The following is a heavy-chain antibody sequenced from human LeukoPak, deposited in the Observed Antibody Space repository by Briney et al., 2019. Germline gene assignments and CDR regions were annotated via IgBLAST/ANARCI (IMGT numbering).Heavy chain of an antibody. V-gene: IGHV1-8*03. CDR1: GYTFTSYD. Sequence: ASVKVSCKASGYTFTSYDINWVRQATGQGLEWMGWMNPNSGNTGYAQKFQSRVTITRNTSISTAYMELSSLRSEDTAVYYCARGYDFNWFDPWGQGTLVTVSS. CDR3: ARGYDFNWFDP. J-gene: IGHJ5*02. CDR2: MNPNSGNT. D-gene: IGHD2-21*02.